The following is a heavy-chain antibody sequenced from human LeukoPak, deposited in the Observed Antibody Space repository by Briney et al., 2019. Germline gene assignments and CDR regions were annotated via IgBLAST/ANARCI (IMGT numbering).Heavy chain of an antibody. J-gene: IGHJ3*02. D-gene: IGHD6-6*01. CDR1: GGSISSFY. CDR3: ARPASEYSTSRYAFDI. CDR2: IFYTGST. V-gene: IGHV4-59*01. Sequence: SETLSLTCTVSGGSISSFYWSWIRQPPGKARECLGNIFYTGSTNYNPSLKSRVTISVDTSKRQFSLKLSSVTAADTAVYYCARPASEYSTSRYAFDIWGQGTMVTVSS.